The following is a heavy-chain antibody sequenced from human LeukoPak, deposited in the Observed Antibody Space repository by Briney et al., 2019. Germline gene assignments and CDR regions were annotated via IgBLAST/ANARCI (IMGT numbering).Heavy chain of an antibody. V-gene: IGHV1-18*01. D-gene: IGHD4-23*01. CDR2: ISAYNGST. CDR1: GYTFTSYG. J-gene: IGHJ4*02. Sequence: ASVKVSCKASGYTFTSYGISWVRQAPGQGLEWMGWISAYNGSTNYAQKLQGRVTMTTDTSTSTAYMELRSLTSDDTAVYYCARDKIPSYGGNSEFDYWGQGTLVTVSS. CDR3: ARDKIPSYGGNSEFDY.